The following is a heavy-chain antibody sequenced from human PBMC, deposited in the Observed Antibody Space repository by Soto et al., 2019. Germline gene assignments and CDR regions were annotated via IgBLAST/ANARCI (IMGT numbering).Heavy chain of an antibody. CDR1: GGSISSSSYY. D-gene: IGHD2-15*01. Sequence: LSLTCTVSGGSISSSSYYWGWIRQPPGKGLEWIGSIYYSGSTYYNPSLKSRVTTSVDTSKNQFSLKLSSVTAADTAVYYCARLLRCSGGSCYPTDPTWYYGMDVWGQGTTVTVSS. J-gene: IGHJ6*02. CDR2: IYYSGST. V-gene: IGHV4-39*01. CDR3: ARLLRCSGGSCYPTDPTWYYGMDV.